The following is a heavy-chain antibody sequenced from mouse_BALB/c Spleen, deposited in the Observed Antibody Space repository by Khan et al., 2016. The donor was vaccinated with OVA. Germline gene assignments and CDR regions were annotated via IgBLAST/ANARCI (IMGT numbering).Heavy chain of an antibody. CDR2: IDPANGNT. J-gene: IGHJ2*01. D-gene: IGHD2-14*01. Sequence: VRLQQSGAELVKPGASVKLSCTASGFNIKDTYMHWVKQRPEQGLEWIGRIDPANGNTKYDPKFQGKATITAATSSNTAYLQLSSRTSEDTAVYYCARNYRYDEDFDYWGQGTTLTVSS. CDR3: ARNYRYDEDFDY. V-gene: IGHV14-3*02. CDR1: GFNIKDTY.